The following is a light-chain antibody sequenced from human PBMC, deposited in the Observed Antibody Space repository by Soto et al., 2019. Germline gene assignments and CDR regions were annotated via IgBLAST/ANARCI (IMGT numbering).Light chain of an antibody. CDR1: SSDVGGYNY. V-gene: IGLV2-14*03. CDR3: CSYTSSSTHWV. CDR2: DVS. Sequence: QSVLTQPASVSGSPGQSITISCTGTSSDVGGYNYVSWYQQHPGKAPKLIIYDVSDRPSGISSSFSASKSGNTDSLTISELQAEDEADYYCCSYTSSSTHWVLRNVTKVTVL. J-gene: IGLJ1*01.